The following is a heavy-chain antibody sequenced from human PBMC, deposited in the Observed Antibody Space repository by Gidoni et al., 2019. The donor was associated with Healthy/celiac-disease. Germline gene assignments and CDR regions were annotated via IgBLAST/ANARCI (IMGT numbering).Heavy chain of an antibody. CDR3: AKDFAGSSSLLDY. V-gene: IGHV3-23*01. CDR2: ISGSGGST. D-gene: IGHD6-6*01. CDR1: GLTFSSYA. J-gene: IGHJ4*02. Sequence: EVQLLESGGGLVQPGGSLRLSCAASGLTFSSYAMSWVRQAPGKGLEWVSAISGSGGSTYYADSVKGRFTISRDNSKNTLYLQMNSLRAEDTAVYYCAKDFAGSSSLLDYWGQGTLVTVSS.